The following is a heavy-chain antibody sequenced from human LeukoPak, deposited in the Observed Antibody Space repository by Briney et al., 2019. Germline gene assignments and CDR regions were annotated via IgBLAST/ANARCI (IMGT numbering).Heavy chain of an antibody. D-gene: IGHD1-26*01. Sequence: GGSLRLSCAASGFTFTTYSMNWVRQAPGKGLEWVSYISSSSSTIYYADSVKGRFTISRDNAKNSLYLQMNSLRAEDTAVYYCARAYSGSYYYGSDAFDIWGQGTMVTVSS. CDR3: ARAYSGSYYYGSDAFDI. V-gene: IGHV3-48*01. CDR1: GFTFTTYS. J-gene: IGHJ3*02. CDR2: ISSSSSTI.